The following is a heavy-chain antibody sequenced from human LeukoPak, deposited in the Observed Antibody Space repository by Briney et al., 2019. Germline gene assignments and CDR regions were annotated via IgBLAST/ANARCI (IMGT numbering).Heavy chain of an antibody. CDR3: ARESGYDSSGYYGDY. V-gene: IGHV5-51*01. Sequence: GESLKISCKGFGYRFSTHWIGWVRQMPGKGLEWMGIIYPGDSDTRYSPSFQGQVTISADKSISTAYLQWSSLEASDTAMYYCARESGYDSSGYYGDYWGQGTLVTVSS. CDR2: IYPGDSDT. D-gene: IGHD3-22*01. J-gene: IGHJ4*02. CDR1: GYRFSTHW.